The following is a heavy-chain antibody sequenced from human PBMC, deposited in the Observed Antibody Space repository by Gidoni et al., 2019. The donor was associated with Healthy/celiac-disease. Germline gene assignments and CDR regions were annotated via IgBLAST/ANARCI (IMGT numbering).Heavy chain of an antibody. J-gene: IGHJ6*02. Sequence: QLQLQESGSGLVKPSQTLSLTCAVSGGSISSGGYSWSWIRQPPGKGLEWIGYIYHSGSTYYNPSLKSRVTISVDRSNNQFSLKLSSVTAADTAVYYCARGMGATKGDYYYYYGMDVWGQGTTVTVSS. V-gene: IGHV4-30-2*01. D-gene: IGHD1-26*01. CDR1: GGSISSGGYS. CDR3: ARGMGATKGDYYYYYGMDV. CDR2: IYHSGST.